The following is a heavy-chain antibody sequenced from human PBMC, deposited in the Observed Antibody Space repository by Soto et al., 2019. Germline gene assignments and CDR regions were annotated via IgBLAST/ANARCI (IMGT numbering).Heavy chain of an antibody. V-gene: IGHV3-11*01. CDR1: GLIFSDSY. D-gene: IGHD3-10*01. J-gene: IGHJ4*02. CDR3: VYGAGSYPY. Sequence: QVQFVESGGGLVKPGGSLRLSCAASGLIFSDSYMSWIRQAPGKGLECVSYISSSGTTIYYADAVKGRFTASRDNAKNSLYLQMNSLRAEDTAVYYCVYGAGSYPYWGQGNLVTVSS. CDR2: ISSSGTTI.